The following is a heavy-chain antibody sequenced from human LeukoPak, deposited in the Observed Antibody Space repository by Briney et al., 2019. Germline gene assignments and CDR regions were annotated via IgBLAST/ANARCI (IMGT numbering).Heavy chain of an antibody. J-gene: IGHJ5*02. CDR1: GYTFTSYG. Sequence: ASVKVSCKASGYTFTSYGISWVRQAPGQGLEWMGWISAYNGNTNYAQKLQGRVTMTTDTSTSTAYMELRSLRSDDTAVYYCARDRWAYYDSSGYFNWFDPWDQGTLVTVSS. CDR3: ARDRWAYYDSSGYFNWFDP. V-gene: IGHV1-18*01. CDR2: ISAYNGNT. D-gene: IGHD3-22*01.